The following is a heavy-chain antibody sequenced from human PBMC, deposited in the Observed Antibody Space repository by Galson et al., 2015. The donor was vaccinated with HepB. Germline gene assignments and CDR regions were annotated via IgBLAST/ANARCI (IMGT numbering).Heavy chain of an antibody. CDR1: GSSFPSYW. CDR2: IDPSDSYT. J-gene: IGHJ4*02. Sequence: QSGAEVKKPGESLRISCKGSGSSFPSYWISWVRQMPGKGLEWMGSIDPSDSYTNYSPSFQGHGTISADKSISTAYLQWSSLKASDTAMYYCARSPSYDDLLTGYRSYVDYWGQGTLVTVSS. D-gene: IGHD3-9*01. CDR3: ARSPSYDDLLTGYRSYVDY. V-gene: IGHV5-10-1*01.